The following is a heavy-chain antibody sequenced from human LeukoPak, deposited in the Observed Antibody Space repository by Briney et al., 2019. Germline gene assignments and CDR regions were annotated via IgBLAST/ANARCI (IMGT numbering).Heavy chain of an antibody. Sequence: PGGSLRLSCAASGFTFSSYAMNWVRQAPGKGLEWLSFTSSSSGSTHYADSVKGRFTISRDNAKNSLHLQMNSLRAEDTAVYYCARGNLFPAYWGQGTLVTVSS. J-gene: IGHJ4*02. CDR3: ARGNLFPAY. CDR1: GFTFSSYA. V-gene: IGHV3-48*01. CDR2: TSSSSGST.